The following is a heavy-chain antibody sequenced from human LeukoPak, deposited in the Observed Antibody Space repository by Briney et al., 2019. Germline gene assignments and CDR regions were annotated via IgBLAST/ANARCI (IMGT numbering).Heavy chain of an antibody. Sequence: SQTLSLTCAVSGGSISSGGYSWSWIRQPPGKGLEWIGYIYHSGSTYYNPSLKSRVTISVDRSKNQFSLKLSSVTAADTAVYYCARVGDAFDIWGQGTMVTVSS. V-gene: IGHV4-30-2*01. CDR1: GGSISSGGYS. CDR3: ARVGDAFDI. J-gene: IGHJ3*02. D-gene: IGHD3-3*01. CDR2: IYHSGST.